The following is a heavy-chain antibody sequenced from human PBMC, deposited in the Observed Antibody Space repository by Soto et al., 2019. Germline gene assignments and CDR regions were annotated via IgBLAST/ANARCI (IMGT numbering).Heavy chain of an antibody. CDR1: GYTFTTYG. J-gene: IGHJ4*02. V-gene: IGHV1-18*04. CDR2: ISPYNGDT. D-gene: IGHD2-15*01. CDR3: ARTPRAQMIVLEAATRFDY. Sequence: QVQLVQSGAEVKRPGASVKLSCKASGYTFTTYGFNWVRQAPGQGLEWMGWISPYNGDTNYAQNFQGRVTLTTDTPTSTAYMELRSLTSDDTAVYYCARTPRAQMIVLEAATRFDYWGQGTLVTVSS.